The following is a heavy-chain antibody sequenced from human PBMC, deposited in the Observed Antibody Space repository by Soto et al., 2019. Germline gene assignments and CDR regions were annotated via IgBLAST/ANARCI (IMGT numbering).Heavy chain of an antibody. Sequence: QAQRVQSGPEVKKPGASVKVSCKASGYTFTHFGISWLRQAPGQGLEWIGWVSAYNGNTNFPQNFQGRLTLTTDTSTNTAYMELRGLTSGDTAFYYCARDVPASGVATLDYWGQGTLVTVSS. CDR2: VSAYNGNT. D-gene: IGHD3-3*01. V-gene: IGHV1-18*01. J-gene: IGHJ4*02. CDR1: GYTFTHFG. CDR3: ARDVPASGVATLDY.